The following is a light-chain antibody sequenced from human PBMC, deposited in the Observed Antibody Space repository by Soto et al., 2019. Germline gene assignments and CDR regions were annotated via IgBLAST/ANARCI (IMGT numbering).Light chain of an antibody. CDR1: QSLTNNY. CDR2: GSS. V-gene: IGKV3-20*01. J-gene: IGKJ1*01. CDR3: QQYEAVVT. Sequence: EIVLTQSPGTLSLSPGERATLSCRASQSLTNNYFAWYQQKPGRALRLLIDGSSTRAAGIPDRFSGSGSGTDFTLTSSRLEPEDVAVYYCQQYEAVVTFGQGTKVEI.